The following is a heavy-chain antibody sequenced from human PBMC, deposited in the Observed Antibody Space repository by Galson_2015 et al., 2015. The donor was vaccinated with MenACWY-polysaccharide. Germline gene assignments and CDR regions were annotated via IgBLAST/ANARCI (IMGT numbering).Heavy chain of an antibody. Sequence: SLRLSCAASGFTFSSHAMHWVRQGPGKGLEWVTVISYDGSEKYYVDSVQGRFTISRDSSKNTVYLPMNSLRPEDTAVYYCARRNGIQGAAGTWCEPGGQGTLGTGSS. V-gene: IGHV3-30-3*01. J-gene: IGHJ5*02. D-gene: IGHD5-18*01. CDR3: ARRNGIQGAAGTWCEP. CDR1: GFTFSSHA. CDR2: ISYDGSEK.